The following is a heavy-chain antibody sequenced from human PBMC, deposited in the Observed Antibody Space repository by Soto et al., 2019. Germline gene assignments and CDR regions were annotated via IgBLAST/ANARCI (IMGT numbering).Heavy chain of an antibody. V-gene: IGHV4-31*03. Sequence: SETLSLTCTVSGGSISSGGYYWSWIRQHPGKGLEWIGYIYYSGSTYYNPSLKSRVTISVDTSKNQFSLKLSSVTAADTAVYYCARDNYNAGFFDYWGQGTLVTVSS. CDR1: GGSISSGGYY. D-gene: IGHD4-4*01. J-gene: IGHJ4*02. CDR3: ARDNYNAGFFDY. CDR2: IYYSGST.